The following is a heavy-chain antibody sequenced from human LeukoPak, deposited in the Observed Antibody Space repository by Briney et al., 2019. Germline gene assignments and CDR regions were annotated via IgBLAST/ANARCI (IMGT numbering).Heavy chain of an antibody. CDR2: IYNVGTT. Sequence: HPGGSLRLSCAASGFTVSSNYMTWFRQAPGKGLEWVSVIYNVGTTYYADSLKGRFTISRDNSKNTLYLQINSLRADDTAVYYCARIPAGYGVDSGGYWGQGTLVTVSS. D-gene: IGHD2-21*02. CDR3: ARIPAGYGVDSGGY. V-gene: IGHV3-53*01. J-gene: IGHJ4*02. CDR1: GFTVSSNY.